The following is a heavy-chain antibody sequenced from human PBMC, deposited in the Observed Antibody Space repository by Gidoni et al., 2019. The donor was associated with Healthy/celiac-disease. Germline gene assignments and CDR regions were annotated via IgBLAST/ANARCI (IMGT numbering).Heavy chain of an antibody. D-gene: IGHD2-2*01. CDR1: SYG. J-gene: IGHJ6*02. CDR3: ASLGGGVIVVVPAARYYYYYGMDV. CDR2: ISYDGSNK. V-gene: IGHV3-30*03. Sequence: SYGMHWVRQAPGKGLEWVAVISYDGSNKYYADSVKGRFTISRDNSKNTLYLQMNSLRAEDTAVYYCASLGGGVIVVVPAARYYYYYGMDVWGQGTTVTVSS.